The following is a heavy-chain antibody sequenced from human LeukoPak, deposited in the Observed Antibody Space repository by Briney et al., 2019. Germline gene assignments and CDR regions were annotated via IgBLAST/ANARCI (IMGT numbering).Heavy chain of an antibody. CDR3: ARVSGYDSNIYYYYYMDV. V-gene: IGHV4-34*01. Sequence: SETLSLTCAVYGGSFSGYYWSWIRQPPGKGLEWIGEINHSGSTNYNPSLKSRVTISVDTSKNQFSLKLSSVTAADTAVYYCARVSGYDSNIYYYYYMDVWGKGTTVTISS. D-gene: IGHD5-12*01. CDR1: GGSFSGYY. J-gene: IGHJ6*03. CDR2: INHSGST.